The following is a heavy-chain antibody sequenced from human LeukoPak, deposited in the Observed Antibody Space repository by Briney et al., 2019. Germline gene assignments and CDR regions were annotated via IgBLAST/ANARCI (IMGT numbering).Heavy chain of an antibody. J-gene: IGHJ4*02. Sequence: PGGSLRLSCAASGFTFSDYWMHWVRQAPGKGLVWVSRVNRDGSSTSYADSVKGRFTISRDNAQNTLSLQMNSLRAEDTAVYYCARDRSISAAGDTYWGQGTLVTVPS. CDR1: GFTFSDYW. D-gene: IGHD6-13*01. V-gene: IGHV3-74*01. CDR3: ARDRSISAAGDTY. CDR2: VNRDGSST.